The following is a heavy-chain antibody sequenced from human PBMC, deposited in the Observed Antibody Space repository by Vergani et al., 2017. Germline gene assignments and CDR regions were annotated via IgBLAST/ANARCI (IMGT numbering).Heavy chain of an antibody. Sequence: QLQLQESGPGLVKPSETLSLTCTVSGGSISSSSYYWSWIRQPPGKGLEWIGEINHSGSTNYNPSLKSRVTISVDTSKNQFSLKLSSVTAADTAVYYCARIRIAGRSWFDPWGQGTLVTVSS. CDR1: GGSISSSSYY. D-gene: IGHD6-13*01. CDR3: ARIRIAGRSWFDP. CDR2: INHSGST. J-gene: IGHJ5*02. V-gene: IGHV4-39*07.